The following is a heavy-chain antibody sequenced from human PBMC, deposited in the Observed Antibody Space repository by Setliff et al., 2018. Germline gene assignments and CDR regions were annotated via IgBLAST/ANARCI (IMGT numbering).Heavy chain of an antibody. CDR2: IYIGGSA. J-gene: IGHJ6*03. D-gene: IGHD6-19*01. Sequence: KASGTLSLTCTVSGGSISSYYWSWIRQPAGKGLEWIGHIYIGGSANYNPSLKSRVTMSIDTSKNQFSLKLNSVTAADMAVYYCAREQWLDPPGYYYMDVWAKGTTVTVSS. CDR1: GGSISSYY. CDR3: AREQWLDPPGYYYMDV. V-gene: IGHV4-4*07.